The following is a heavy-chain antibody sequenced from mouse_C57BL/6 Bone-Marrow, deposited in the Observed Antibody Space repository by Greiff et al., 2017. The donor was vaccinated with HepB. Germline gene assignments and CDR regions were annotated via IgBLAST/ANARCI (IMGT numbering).Heavy chain of an antibody. Sequence: QVQLQQSGPELVKPGASVKLSCKASGYTFTSYDINWVTQRPGQGLEWIGWLSPIDGSHTYNEKLKGKATLTVDTSSSTAYMALHRLTSEDSSVYFCARDYYGSPGWYFDVWGTGTTVTVSS. CDR2: LSPIDGSH. V-gene: IGHV1-85*01. CDR3: ARDYYGSPGWYFDV. CDR1: GYTFTSYD. J-gene: IGHJ1*03. D-gene: IGHD1-1*01.